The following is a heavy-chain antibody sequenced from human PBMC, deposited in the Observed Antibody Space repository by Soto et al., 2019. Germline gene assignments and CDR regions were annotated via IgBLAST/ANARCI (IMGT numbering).Heavy chain of an antibody. CDR3: ARDRGYCSGGSCYSGFFDY. J-gene: IGHJ4*02. V-gene: IGHV3-33*01. CDR2: IWYDGSNK. CDR1: GFTFSSYG. Sequence: QVQLVESGGGVVQPGRSLRLSCAASGFTFSSYGMHWVRQAPGKGLEWVAVIWYDGSNKYYADSVKGRFTISRDNSKNTLYLQMNSLRGEDTAVYYCARDRGYCSGGSCYSGFFDYWGQGTLVTVSS. D-gene: IGHD2-15*01.